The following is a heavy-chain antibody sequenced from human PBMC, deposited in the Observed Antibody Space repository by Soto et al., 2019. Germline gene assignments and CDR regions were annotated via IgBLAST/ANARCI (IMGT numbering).Heavy chain of an antibody. J-gene: IGHJ4*02. CDR1: GGSISSYY. D-gene: IGHD6-19*01. CDR2: IYYSGST. V-gene: IGHV4-59*01. Sequence: PSETLSLTCTVSGGSISSYYWSWIRQPPGKGLEWIGYIYYSGSTNYNPSLKSRVTISVDTSKNQFSLKLSSVTAADTAVYYCAREGAVAGDFDYWGQGNLVTVS. CDR3: AREGAVAGDFDY.